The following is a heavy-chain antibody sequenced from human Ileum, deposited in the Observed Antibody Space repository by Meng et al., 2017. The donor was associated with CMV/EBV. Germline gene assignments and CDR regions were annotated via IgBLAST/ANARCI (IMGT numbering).Heavy chain of an antibody. CDR3: VRASITMIDY. J-gene: IGHJ4*02. Sequence: HLQLQESGPGLVKPSETLSLTRTVSGDSISSGDYFWGWIRQPPKGLEWVASITYSGTTYYNPSLKSRVTMSVDTSKNQFSLKLNSVTAADTAVYYCVRASITMIDYWGQGTLVTVSS. V-gene: IGHV4-39*07. D-gene: IGHD3-22*01. CDR1: GDSISSGDYF. CDR2: ITYSGTT.